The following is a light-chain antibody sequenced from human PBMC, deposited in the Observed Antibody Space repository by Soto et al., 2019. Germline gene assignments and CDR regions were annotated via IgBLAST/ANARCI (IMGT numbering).Light chain of an antibody. CDR1: QSITTY. J-gene: IGKJ1*01. Sequence: DIQMTQSPSSLSASVGDRVTITCRASQSITTYLNCYRQKPGKAPKLLIYAASSLQSGVPSRFIGSVSDTEFTLCISRLQPDDFATYYCQQYSTYPWTVGPGTKVDSK. V-gene: IGKV1-39*01. CDR3: QQYSTYPWT. CDR2: AAS.